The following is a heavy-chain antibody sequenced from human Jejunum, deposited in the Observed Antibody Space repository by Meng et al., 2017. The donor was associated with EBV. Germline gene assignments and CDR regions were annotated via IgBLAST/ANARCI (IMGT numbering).Heavy chain of an antibody. CDR1: GFSFSNSA. V-gene: IGHV3-23*01. CDR2: ISGSAGNT. Sequence: EVQLLECVGGFVQPGGSLRLACAASGFSFSNSAMSWVRQAPGKGLEWVSVISGSAGNTYYADSVKGRFTISRDLSNNTLYLQMNSLRAEDTAIYYCAKLLKYWGQGTLVTVSS. CDR3: AKLLKY. J-gene: IGHJ4*02.